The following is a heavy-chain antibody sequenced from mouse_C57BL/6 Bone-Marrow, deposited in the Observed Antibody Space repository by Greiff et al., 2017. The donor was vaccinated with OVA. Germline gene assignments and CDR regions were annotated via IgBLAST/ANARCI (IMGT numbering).Heavy chain of an antibody. Sequence: EVKLMESGGGLVQPKGSLKLSCAASGFSFNTYAMNWVRQAPGKGLEWVARIRSKSNNYATYYADSVKDRFTISRDDSESMLYLQMNHLKTEDTAMYYCVRGWLGDYWGQGTTLTVSS. J-gene: IGHJ2*01. D-gene: IGHD2-3*01. CDR3: VRGWLGDY. V-gene: IGHV10-1*01. CDR1: GFSFNTYA. CDR2: IRSKSNNYAT.